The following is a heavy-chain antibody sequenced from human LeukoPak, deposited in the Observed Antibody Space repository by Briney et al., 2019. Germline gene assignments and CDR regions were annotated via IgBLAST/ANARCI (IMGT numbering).Heavy chain of an antibody. Sequence: GGSLRLSCAASGFTFSSYGMHWVRQAPGKGLEWVAVISYDGSNKYYADSVKGRFTISRDNSKNTLYLQMNSLRAEDTAVYYCAKDGYYYDSSGYYLRYYYYGMDVWAKGPRSPSP. CDR2: ISYDGSNK. CDR3: AKDGYYYDSSGYYLRYYYYGMDV. CDR1: GFTFSSYG. J-gene: IGHJ6*02. V-gene: IGHV3-30*18. D-gene: IGHD3-22*01.